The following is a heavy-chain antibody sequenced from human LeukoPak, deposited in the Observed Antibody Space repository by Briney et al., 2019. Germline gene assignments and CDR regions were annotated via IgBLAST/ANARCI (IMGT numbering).Heavy chain of an antibody. V-gene: IGHV3-33*01. D-gene: IGHD3-22*01. J-gene: IGHJ4*02. CDR1: GFTFSSYG. CDR2: IWYDGSNK. CDR3: ARDLSYDSSGYLY. Sequence: GGSLRLSCAASGFTFSSYGMHWVRQAPGKGLEWVAVIWYDGSNKYYADSVKGRFTISRDNSKSTLYLQMNSLRAEDTAVCYCARDLSYDSSGYLYWGQGTLVTVSS.